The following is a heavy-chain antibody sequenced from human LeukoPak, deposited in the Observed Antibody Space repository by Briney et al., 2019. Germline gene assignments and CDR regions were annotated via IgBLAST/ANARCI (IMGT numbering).Heavy chain of an antibody. V-gene: IGHV3-49*04. Sequence: PGGSLRRSCTVSGFTFGDYAINWVRQAPGKGLEWVGFIRSKAFGETAEYAASVKGRFTISRDDSKSIAYLQMNSLKTEDTAVYYCTRDRGSSTLEDYWGQGTLVTVSS. CDR2: IRSKAFGETA. CDR1: GFTFGDYA. CDR3: TRDRGSSTLEDY. J-gene: IGHJ4*02. D-gene: IGHD1-1*01.